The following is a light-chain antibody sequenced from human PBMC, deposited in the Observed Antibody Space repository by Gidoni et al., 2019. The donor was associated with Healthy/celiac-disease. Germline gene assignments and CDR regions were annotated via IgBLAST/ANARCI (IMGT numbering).Light chain of an antibody. CDR1: QDIDDD. J-gene: IGKJ2*01. Sequence: ETTLTQSPAFMSATPGDKFNISCKASQDIDDDRNWYQQKPGEAAIFIIQEANTLVNGIPPRFSGRGYGTDVTLTINNIEAEDAAYYLCLQHEKFPYTFGQGTKRESK. CDR2: EAN. CDR3: LQHEKFPYT. V-gene: IGKV5-2*01.